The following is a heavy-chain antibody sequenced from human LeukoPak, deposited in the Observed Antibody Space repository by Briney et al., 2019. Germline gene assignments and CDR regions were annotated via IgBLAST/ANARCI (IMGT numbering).Heavy chain of an antibody. J-gene: IGHJ5*02. D-gene: IGHD3-3*01. Sequence: SETLSLTCAAYGVSFSGYYWSWIRQPPGKGLEWIGEINHSGSTNYNPSLKSRVTISVDTSKNQFSLKLSSVTAADTAVYYCARVPVLRFLEWLPPLTPSKRWFDPWGQGTLVTVSS. CDR1: GVSFSGYY. CDR3: ARVPVLRFLEWLPPLTPSKRWFDP. CDR2: INHSGST. V-gene: IGHV4-34*01.